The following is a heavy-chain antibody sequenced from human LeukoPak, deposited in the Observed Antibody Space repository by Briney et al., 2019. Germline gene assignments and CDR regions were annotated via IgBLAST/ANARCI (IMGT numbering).Heavy chain of an antibody. J-gene: IGHJ4*02. CDR2: INPSGGST. D-gene: IGHD3-22*01. V-gene: IGHV1-46*01. Sequence: ASVKVSCKASGYTFTSYDINWVRQAPGQGLEWMGIINPSGGSTSYAQKFQGRVTMTRDTSTSTVYMELSSLRSEDTAVYYCARDFTMKGRIMYYFDYWGQGTLVTVSS. CDR1: GYTFTSYD. CDR3: ARDFTMKGRIMYYFDY.